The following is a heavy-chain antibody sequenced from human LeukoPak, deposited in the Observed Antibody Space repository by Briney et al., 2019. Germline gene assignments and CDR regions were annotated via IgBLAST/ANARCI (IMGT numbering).Heavy chain of an antibody. V-gene: IGHV3-7*01. J-gene: IGHJ3*02. CDR1: GVSFSSYW. D-gene: IGHD3-22*01. CDR3: ARFLDYYYDAFDI. Sequence: GGSLRLSCAVSGVSFSSYWMTWVRLAPGKGLEWVALIKQGGSETYYVDSVKGRFTVSRDNAKNSLYLQMNSLRAEDTAVYYCARFLDYYYDAFDIWGQGTMVTVSS. CDR2: IKQGGSET.